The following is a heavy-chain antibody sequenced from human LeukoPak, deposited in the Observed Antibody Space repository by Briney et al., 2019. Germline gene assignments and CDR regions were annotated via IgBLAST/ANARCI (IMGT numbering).Heavy chain of an antibody. Sequence: GGSLRLSCAASGFTFSSYAKHWVGQAPGKGLEWVAVISYDGSNKYYADSVKGRFTISRDNSKNTLYLQMNSLRAEDTAVYYCARDLRVVGSWYSYWGQVTLVTVSS. CDR3: ARDLRVVGSWYSY. J-gene: IGHJ4*02. D-gene: IGHD6-13*01. CDR2: ISYDGSNK. V-gene: IGHV3-30-3*01. CDR1: GFTFSSYA.